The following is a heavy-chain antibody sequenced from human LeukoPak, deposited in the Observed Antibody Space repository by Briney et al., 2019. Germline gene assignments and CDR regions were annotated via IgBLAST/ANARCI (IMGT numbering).Heavy chain of an antibody. V-gene: IGHV1-69*10. D-gene: IGHD6-13*01. CDR3: AIPLGYSSSWYDAFDI. CDR1: GGTFSSYA. Sequence: SVKVSCKASGGTFSSYAISWVRQAPGQGLEWMGRIIPILGIANYAQKFQGRVTITADKSTSTAYMELSSLRSEDTAVYYCAIPLGYSSSWYDAFDIWGQGTMVTVSS. CDR2: IIPILGIA. J-gene: IGHJ3*02.